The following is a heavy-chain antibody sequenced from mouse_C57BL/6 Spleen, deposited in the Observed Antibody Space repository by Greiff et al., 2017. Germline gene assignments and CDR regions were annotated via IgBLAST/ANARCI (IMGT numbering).Heavy chain of an antibody. CDR3: ARDRGSTPFDY. CDR1: GFTFSSYA. Sequence: EVQRVESGGGLVKPGGSLKLSCAASGFTFSSYAMSWVRQTPEKRLEWVATISDGGSYTYYPDNVKGRFTISRDNAKNNLYLQMSHLKSEDTAMYYCARDRGSTPFDYWGQGTTLTVSS. CDR2: ISDGGSYT. J-gene: IGHJ2*01. V-gene: IGHV5-4*01. D-gene: IGHD1-1*01.